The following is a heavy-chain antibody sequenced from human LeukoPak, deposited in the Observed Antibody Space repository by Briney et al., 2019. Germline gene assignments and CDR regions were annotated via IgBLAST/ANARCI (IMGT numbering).Heavy chain of an antibody. CDR3: ARSYGSGSPLDY. D-gene: IGHD3-10*01. J-gene: IGHJ4*02. V-gene: IGHV1-46*01. Sequence: ASVKVSCKASGYSFTIYYMHWVRQAPGQGLEWMGIINPSGGSTTYAQKFQGRVTVTRDTSTSTVYMELSSLRSEDTAVYYCARSYGSGSPLDYWGQGTLVTVSS. CDR2: INPSGGST. CDR1: GYSFTIYY.